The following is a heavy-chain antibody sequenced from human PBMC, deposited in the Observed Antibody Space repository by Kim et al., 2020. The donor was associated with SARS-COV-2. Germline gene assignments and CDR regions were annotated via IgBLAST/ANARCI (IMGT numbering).Heavy chain of an antibody. V-gene: IGHV3-30*03. CDR2: ISYDGSNK. Sequence: GGSLRLSCAASGFTFSSYGMHWVRQAPGKGLEWVAVISYDGSNKYYADSVKGRFTISRDNSKNTLYLQMNSLRDEDTAVYYCATHLRYFGCLLIAPPDYWGQETLVTVSS. D-gene: IGHD3-9*01. CDR3: ATHLRYFGCLLIAPPDY. CDR1: GFTFSSYG. J-gene: IGHJ4*02.